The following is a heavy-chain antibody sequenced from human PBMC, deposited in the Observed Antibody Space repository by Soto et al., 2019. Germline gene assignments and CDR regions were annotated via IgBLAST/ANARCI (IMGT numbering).Heavy chain of an antibody. CDR3: ARDRKRGYFDL. Sequence: QVQLVESGGGVVQPGRSLRLSCAASGFTFSSYGMHWVRQAPGKGLERVAVIWYDGSNKYYADSVKGRFTISRDNSKNTLYLQMNSLRAEDTAVYYCARDRKRGYFDLWGRGTLVTVSS. CDR2: IWYDGSNK. CDR1: GFTFSSYG. V-gene: IGHV3-33*01. J-gene: IGHJ2*01. D-gene: IGHD3-10*01.